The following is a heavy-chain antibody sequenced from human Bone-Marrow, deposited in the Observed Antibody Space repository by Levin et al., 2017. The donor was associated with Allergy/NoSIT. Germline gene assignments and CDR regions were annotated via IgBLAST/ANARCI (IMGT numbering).Heavy chain of an antibody. CDR3: AKDRASRDGSAEGRFDS. V-gene: IGHV3-23*01. D-gene: IGHD5-24*01. J-gene: IGHJ4*02. CDR2: ISETGDGT. Sequence: GESLKISCAASGFTFSNNVMSWVRQAPGKGLEWVSGISETGDGTYYADSVKGRFTMSRDNSKSFLYLQMNSLRAEDSAVYYCAKDRASRDGSAEGRFDSWGQGTLVTVSS. CDR1: GFTFSNNV.